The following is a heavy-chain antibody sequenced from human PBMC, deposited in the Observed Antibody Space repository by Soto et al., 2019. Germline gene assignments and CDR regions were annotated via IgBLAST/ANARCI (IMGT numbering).Heavy chain of an antibody. J-gene: IGHJ6*02. Sequence: PGGSLRLSCTASGFTFGNYAMSWVRQAPGKGLEWVGFIRSKAYGGTTEYAASVKGRFTISRDDSKSIAYLQMNSLKTEDTAVYYCTRDQFSRGITIFGVVIYYYGMDVWGQGTTVTVS. CDR2: IRSKAYGGTT. D-gene: IGHD3-3*01. V-gene: IGHV3-49*04. CDR1: GFTFGNYA. CDR3: TRDQFSRGITIFGVVIYYYGMDV.